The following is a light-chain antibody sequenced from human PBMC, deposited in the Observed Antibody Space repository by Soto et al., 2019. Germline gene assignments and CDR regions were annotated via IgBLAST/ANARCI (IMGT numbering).Light chain of an antibody. CDR1: QGISSY. V-gene: IGKV1-8*01. CDR3: QQYYSYPLT. CDR2: AAS. J-gene: IGKJ4*01. Sequence: AIRMTQSPSSLSASTGDRVTITCRASQGISSYLAWYQQKPGKVPKLPIYAASTLQSGVPSRFSGSGSGTDFTLTISCLQSEDFATYYCQQYYSYPLTFGGGTKVEIK.